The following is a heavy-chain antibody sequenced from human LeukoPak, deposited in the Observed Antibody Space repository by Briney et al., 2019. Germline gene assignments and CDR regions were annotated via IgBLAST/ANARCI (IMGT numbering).Heavy chain of an antibody. V-gene: IGHV4-59*01. CDR1: GGSISSYY. D-gene: IGHD3-22*01. Sequence: ASETLSLTCTVSGGSISSYYWSWIRQPPGKGLEWIGYIYYSGSTNYNPSLKSRVTISVDTSKNQFSLKLSSVTAADTAVYYCASAREVYDSSGPRLYYFDYWGQGTLVTVSS. CDR2: IYYSGST. J-gene: IGHJ4*02. CDR3: ASAREVYDSSGPRLYYFDY.